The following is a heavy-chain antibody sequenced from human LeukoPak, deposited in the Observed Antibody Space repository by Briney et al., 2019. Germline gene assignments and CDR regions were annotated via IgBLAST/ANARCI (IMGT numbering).Heavy chain of an antibody. Sequence: SETLSLTCTVSGGSISSYYWSWIRQPAGKGLEWIGRIYTSGSTNYNPSLKSRVTISVDTSKNQFSLKLSSVTAADTAVYYCARGVTMVRGVIIPFDPWGQGTLVTVSS. CDR3: ARGVTMVRGVIIPFDP. D-gene: IGHD3-10*01. CDR1: GGSISSYY. J-gene: IGHJ5*02. CDR2: IYTSGST. V-gene: IGHV4-4*07.